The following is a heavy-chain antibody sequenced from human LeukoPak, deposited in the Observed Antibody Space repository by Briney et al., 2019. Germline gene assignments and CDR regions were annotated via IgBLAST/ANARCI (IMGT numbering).Heavy chain of an antibody. J-gene: IGHJ4*02. V-gene: IGHV3-9*01. D-gene: IGHD1-26*01. CDR1: GFTFDDYA. CDR3: AKDIEWELLPPNYFDY. CDR2: ISWNSGSI. Sequence: GRSLRLSCAASGFTFDDYAMLWVRHAPGEGLEWVSGISWNSGSIGYADSVKGRFTISRDNAKNSLYLQMNSLRAEDTALYYCAKDIEWELLPPNYFDYWGQGTLVTVSS.